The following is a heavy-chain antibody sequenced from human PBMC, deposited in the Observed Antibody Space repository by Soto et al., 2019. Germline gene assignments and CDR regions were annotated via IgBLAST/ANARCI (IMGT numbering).Heavy chain of an antibody. D-gene: IGHD4-4*01. V-gene: IGHV4-61*01. J-gene: IGHJ4*02. CDR1: GGSVSSGSYY. CDR3: ARETYSNYPYYFDY. Sequence: SETLSLTCTVSGGSVSSGSYYWSWIRQPPGKGLEWIGHIYYSGTTNYNPSLKSRVTISVDTSKNQFSLELSSVTAADTAVYYCARETYSNYPYYFDYWGQGTLVTVSS. CDR2: IYYSGTT.